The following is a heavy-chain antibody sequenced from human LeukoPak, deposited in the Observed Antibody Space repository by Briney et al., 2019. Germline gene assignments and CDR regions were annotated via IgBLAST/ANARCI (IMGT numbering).Heavy chain of an antibody. D-gene: IGHD1-26*01. Sequence: GGSLRLSCAASGFTFSSYSMNWVRQAPGKGLEWVSSISSSSSYIYYADSVKGRFTISRDNAKNSLYLQMNSLRAEDTAVYYCARGIPEVGATRVDYWGQGTLVTVSS. CDR3: ARGIPEVGATRVDY. CDR2: ISSSSSYI. CDR1: GFTFSSYS. V-gene: IGHV3-21*01. J-gene: IGHJ4*02.